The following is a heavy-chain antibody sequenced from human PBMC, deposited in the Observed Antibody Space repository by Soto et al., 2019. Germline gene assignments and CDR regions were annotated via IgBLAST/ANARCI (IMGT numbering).Heavy chain of an antibody. CDR1: GFTFSSYA. V-gene: IGHV3-30-3*01. D-gene: IGHD5-12*01. J-gene: IGHJ4*02. CDR3: ARDPALKWLRFLFDY. CDR2: ISYDGSNK. Sequence: GGSLGLSCAASGFTFSSYAMHWVRQAPGKGLEWVAVISYDGSNKYYADSVKGRFTISRDNSKNTLYPQMNSLRAEDTAVYYCARDPALKWLRFLFDYWGQGTLVTVSS.